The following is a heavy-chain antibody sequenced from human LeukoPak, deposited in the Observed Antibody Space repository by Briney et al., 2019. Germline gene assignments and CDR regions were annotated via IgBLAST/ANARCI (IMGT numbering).Heavy chain of an antibody. CDR2: IYSGGST. Sequence: PGGSLRLSYAGSEFTVSSNYMNWVRQAPGKGLKWVSVIYSGGSTYYADSVKGRFTISRDNSKNTLYLQMNSLRAEDTAVYYCSRGDYGDYCFHYWGQGTLVTVSS. J-gene: IGHJ4*02. CDR1: EFTVSSNY. CDR3: SRGDYGDYCFHY. D-gene: IGHD4-17*01. V-gene: IGHV3-66*01.